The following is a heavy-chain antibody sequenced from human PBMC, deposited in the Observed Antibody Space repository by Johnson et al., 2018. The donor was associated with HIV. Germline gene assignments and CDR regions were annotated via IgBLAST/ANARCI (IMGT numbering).Heavy chain of an antibody. Sequence: VQLVESGGGLVQPGGSLRLSCAASGFTFSSYAMHWVRQAPGKGLEWVSVIYSGGSTYYADSVKGRFTISRDNSKNTLYLQMNSLRAEDTAVYYCAREVAGDYGDSPGAFDIWGQGTMVTVSS. V-gene: IGHV3-66*01. CDR2: IYSGGST. CDR3: AREVAGDYGDSPGAFDI. D-gene: IGHD4-17*01. CDR1: GFTFSSYA. J-gene: IGHJ3*02.